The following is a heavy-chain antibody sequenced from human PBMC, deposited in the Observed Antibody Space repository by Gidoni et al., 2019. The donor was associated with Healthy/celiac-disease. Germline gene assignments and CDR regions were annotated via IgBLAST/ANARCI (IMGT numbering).Heavy chain of an antibody. D-gene: IGHD1-26*01. CDR1: GFTFSSYG. Sequence: QVQLVESGGGVVQPGRSLRLSCAASGFTFSSYGMHWVRQAPGKGLEWVAVISYDGSNKYYADSVKGRFTISRDNSKNTLYLQMNSLRAEDTAVYYCAKARVVGATRKLPPLDYWGQGTLVTVSS. CDR3: AKARVVGATRKLPPLDY. V-gene: IGHV3-30*18. CDR2: ISYDGSNK. J-gene: IGHJ4*02.